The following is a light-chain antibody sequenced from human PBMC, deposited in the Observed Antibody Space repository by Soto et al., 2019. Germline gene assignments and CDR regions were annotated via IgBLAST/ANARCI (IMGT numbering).Light chain of an antibody. CDR3: GTWDSGQSADWV. J-gene: IGLJ3*02. CDR2: DNN. Sequence: QSVLTQPPSVSAAPGQKVTISCSGSSSNIGNNYVSWYQQLPGTAPKLLIYDNNKRPSGIPDRFSGSKSDTSATLGITRLQTGDEDDDYYGTWDSGQSADWVFGGGTKLTVL. CDR1: SSNIGNNY. V-gene: IGLV1-51*01.